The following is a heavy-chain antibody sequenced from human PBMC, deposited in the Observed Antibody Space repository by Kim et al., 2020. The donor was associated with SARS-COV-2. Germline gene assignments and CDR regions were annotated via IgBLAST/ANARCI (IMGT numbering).Heavy chain of an antibody. Sequence: GGSLRLSCAASGFTFSSYAMNWVRQAPGKGLEWVSTYSRSGDNTDYAASVKGRFTISRNNFRNTLYLQMNSLRAEDTAVYYCMKETSMVRGVSGMDVWGQGTTVTVSS. V-gene: IGHV3-23*01. CDR2: YSRSGDNT. D-gene: IGHD3-10*01. CDR1: GFTFSSYA. J-gene: IGHJ6*02. CDR3: MKETSMVRGVSGMDV.